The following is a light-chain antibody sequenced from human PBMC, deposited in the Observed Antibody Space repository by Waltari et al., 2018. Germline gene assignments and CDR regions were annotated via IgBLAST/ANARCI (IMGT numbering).Light chain of an antibody. V-gene: IGLV3-1*01. J-gene: IGLJ3*02. CDR1: TLGAKF. Sequence: SYELSQPPSVSVSPGQTASITCSGATLGAKFAYWYQHKAGQPPVLVIYQDKKRPSGIPERFSGSNSGDTATLTISGTQAMDEADYYCHVWDSSTVVFGGGTKLTVL. CDR2: QDK. CDR3: HVWDSSTVV.